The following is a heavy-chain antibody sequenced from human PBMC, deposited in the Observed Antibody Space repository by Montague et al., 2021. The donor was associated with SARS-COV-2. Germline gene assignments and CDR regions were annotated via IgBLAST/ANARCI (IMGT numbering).Heavy chain of an antibody. J-gene: IGHJ1*01. Sequence: ETLSLTCTVSGGSISNSRSYWGWVRQPPGKGLEYIGSIYYMGTTYYNPSLKSRVTVSLDTSKNQFSLQLSSVTATDTAVYYCARHDPNYGDRGGNFEHWGQGTLAIVSS. CDR2: IYYMGTT. CDR3: ARHDPNYGDRGGNFEH. V-gene: IGHV4-39*01. CDR1: GGSISNSRSY. D-gene: IGHD2-15*01.